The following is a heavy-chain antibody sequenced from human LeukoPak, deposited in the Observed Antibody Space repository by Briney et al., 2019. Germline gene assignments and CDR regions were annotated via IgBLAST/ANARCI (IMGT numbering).Heavy chain of an antibody. CDR2: IYHSGST. J-gene: IGHJ4*02. CDR1: GYSISSGYY. D-gene: IGHD4-17*01. CDR3: ARHPRMTTVTRGFDY. V-gene: IGHV4-38-2*02. Sequence: PSETLSLTCTVSGYSISSGYYWGWIRQPPGKGLEWIGSIYHSGSTYYNPSLKSRVTISVDTSKNQFSLKLSSVTAADTAVYYCARHPRMTTVTRGFDYWGQGTLVTVSS.